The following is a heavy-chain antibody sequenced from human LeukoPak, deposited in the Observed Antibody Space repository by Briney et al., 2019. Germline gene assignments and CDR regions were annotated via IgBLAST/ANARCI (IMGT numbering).Heavy chain of an antibody. CDR3: ARGVTMIVVVIHDWYFDL. CDR1: GFTFSSYA. D-gene: IGHD3-22*01. V-gene: IGHV4-39*01. Sequence: PGGSLRLSCAASGFTFSSYAMSWVRQAPGKGLEWIGSIYYTRSTYYNPSLKSRVTISVDTSKNQFSLKLTSVTAADTAVYYCARGVTMIVVVIHDWYFDLWGRGTLVTVSS. J-gene: IGHJ2*01. CDR2: IYYTRST.